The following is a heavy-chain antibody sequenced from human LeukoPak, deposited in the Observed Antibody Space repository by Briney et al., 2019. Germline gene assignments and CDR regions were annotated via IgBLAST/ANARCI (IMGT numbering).Heavy chain of an antibody. CDR3: AKDWGSSSLYLVN. D-gene: IGHD6-6*01. J-gene: IGHJ4*02. CDR1: GFTFSSYA. V-gene: IGHV3-30*02. CDR2: IRYDGNNG. Sequence: GGSLRLSCAASGFTFSSYAMSWVRQAPGKGLEWVAFIRYDGNNGKYADSVKGRFTIPRDNSKNTLSLQMNSLRAEDTAVYFCAKDWGSSSLYLVNWGQGTLVTVSS.